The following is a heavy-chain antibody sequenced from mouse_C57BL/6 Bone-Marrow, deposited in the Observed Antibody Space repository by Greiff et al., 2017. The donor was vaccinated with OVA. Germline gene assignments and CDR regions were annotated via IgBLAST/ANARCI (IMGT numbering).Heavy chain of an antibody. J-gene: IGHJ2*01. V-gene: IGHV1-82*01. Sequence: QVQLQQSGPELVKPGASVKISCKASGYAFSSSWMNWVKQRPGKGLEWIGRIYPGDGDTNYNGKFKGKATLTADKSSSTAYMQLSSLTSEDSAVYFCARYDQDFDYWGQGTTLTVSS. CDR2: IYPGDGDT. D-gene: IGHD2-3*01. CDR1: GYAFSSSW. CDR3: ARYDQDFDY.